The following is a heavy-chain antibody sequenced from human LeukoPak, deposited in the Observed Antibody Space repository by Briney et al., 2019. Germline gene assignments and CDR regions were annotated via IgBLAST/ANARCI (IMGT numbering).Heavy chain of an antibody. CDR2: INAGNGNT. CDR3: ARSEAGYSYGPRGYFDY. J-gene: IGHJ4*02. CDR1: GYTFTSYA. D-gene: IGHD5-18*01. Sequence: ASVKVSCKASGYTFTSYATHWVRQAPGQRLEWMGWINAGNGNTKYSQKFQGRVTITRDTSASTAYMELSSLRSEDTAVYYCARSEAGYSYGPRGYFDYWGQGTLVTVSS. V-gene: IGHV1-3*01.